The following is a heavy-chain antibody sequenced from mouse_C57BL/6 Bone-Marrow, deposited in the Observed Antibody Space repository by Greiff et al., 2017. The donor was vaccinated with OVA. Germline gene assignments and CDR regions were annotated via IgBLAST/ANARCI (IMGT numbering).Heavy chain of an antibody. J-gene: IGHJ4*01. D-gene: IGHD1-2*01. Sequence: QVQLQQSGPELVKPGASVKLSCKASGYTFTSYDINWVKQRPGQGLEWIGWIYPRDGSTKYTEKFKGKATLTVDTSSSTAYMELHSLTSEDSAVDFCARDGGLRLVYAMDYWGQGTSVTVSS. CDR1: GYTFTSYD. CDR2: IYPRDGST. V-gene: IGHV1-85*01. CDR3: ARDGGLRLVYAMDY.